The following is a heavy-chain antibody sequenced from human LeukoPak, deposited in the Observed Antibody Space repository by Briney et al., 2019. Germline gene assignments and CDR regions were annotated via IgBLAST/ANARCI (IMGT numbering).Heavy chain of an antibody. D-gene: IGHD3-10*01. V-gene: IGHV4-59*01. Sequence: LETLSLTCTFPGDSITYYYWSWIRQPPGKGLEWSGYVYYTGSTNYNPSLKSRLTISLDTSNNQFSLKLSSVTAADTAVYYCATGRVRYGSEFWGQGTLVTVSS. CDR1: GDSITYYY. J-gene: IGHJ4*02. CDR2: VYYTGST. CDR3: ATGRVRYGSEF.